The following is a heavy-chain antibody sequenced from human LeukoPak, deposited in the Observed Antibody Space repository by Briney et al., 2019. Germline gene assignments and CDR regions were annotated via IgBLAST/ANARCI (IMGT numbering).Heavy chain of an antibody. CDR3: ASSGWHGDY. Sequence: GGSLRLSCAASGFTFSSYAMHWVRQAPGKGLEWVAVISYDGSNKYYADSVKGRFTISRDNSKNTLYLQMNSLRAEDTAVYYCASSGWHGDYWGQGTLVTVSS. J-gene: IGHJ4*02. CDR2: ISYDGSNK. V-gene: IGHV3-30*14. D-gene: IGHD6-19*01. CDR1: GFTFSSYA.